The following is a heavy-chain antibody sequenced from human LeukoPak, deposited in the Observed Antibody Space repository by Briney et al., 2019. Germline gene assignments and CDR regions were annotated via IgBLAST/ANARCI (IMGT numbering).Heavy chain of an antibody. V-gene: IGHV4-59*01. CDR3: ARSEWDYAFDI. CDR2: IYYSGST. CDR1: GGSISSYY. D-gene: IGHD1-14*01. Sequence: SETLSLTCTVSGGSISSYYWSWIRQPPGKGLEWIGYIYYSGSTNYNPSLKSRVTISVDTSKNQFSLKLSSVTAADTAVYYCARSEWDYAFDIWGLGTMVTVSS. J-gene: IGHJ3*02.